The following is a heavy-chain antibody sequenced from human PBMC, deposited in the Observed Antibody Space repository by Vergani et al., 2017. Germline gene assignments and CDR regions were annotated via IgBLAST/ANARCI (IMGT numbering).Heavy chain of an antibody. D-gene: IGHD1-20*01. V-gene: IGHV3-33*01. CDR3: ARAYGRYDWFDY. CDR1: GFAFRTYG. J-gene: IGHJ4*01. Sequence: VQLLESGGGVVQPGRSLRLSCVASGFAFRTYGMHWVRQAPGKGLEWVAIIWYDGSNTYYADSVKGRFTVSRDNSRNTLFLQMNSLRVEDTAVYYCARAYGRYDWFDYWGQRTLVTVSS. CDR2: IWYDGSNT.